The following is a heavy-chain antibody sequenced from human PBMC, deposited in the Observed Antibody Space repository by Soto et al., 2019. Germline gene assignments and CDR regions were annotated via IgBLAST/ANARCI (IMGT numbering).Heavy chain of an antibody. V-gene: IGHV3-23*01. CDR1: GFIFSGFA. D-gene: IGHD1-26*01. Sequence: EVQWLESGGGVAQPGWSLRLSYAASGFIFSGFAMNWVRQAPGKGLEWVSTISNSGATYYTHSVKGRSTISRDNCKDTLCLQMSSGRTGERDSEDCAKKGGATGNWCFEVWGRGTVVIVSS. J-gene: IGHJ2*01. CDR2: ISNSGAT. CDR3: AKKGGATGNWCFEV.